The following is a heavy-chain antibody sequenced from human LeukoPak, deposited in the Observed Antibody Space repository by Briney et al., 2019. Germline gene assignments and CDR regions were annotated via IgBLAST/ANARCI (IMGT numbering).Heavy chain of an antibody. J-gene: IGHJ4*02. Sequence: SVKVSCKASGGTFSSYAISWVRQAPGQGLEWMGGIIPIFGTANYAQKFQGRVTITTDESTSTAYMELSSLRSEDTAVYYCASTPAMVIGLFDYWGQGTLVTVSS. CDR2: IIPIFGTA. D-gene: IGHD5-18*01. CDR1: GGTFSSYA. V-gene: IGHV1-69*05. CDR3: ASTPAMVIGLFDY.